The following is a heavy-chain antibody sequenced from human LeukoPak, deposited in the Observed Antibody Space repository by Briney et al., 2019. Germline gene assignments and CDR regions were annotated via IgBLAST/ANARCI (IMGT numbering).Heavy chain of an antibody. J-gene: IGHJ4*02. D-gene: IGHD6-13*01. Sequence: GASVKVSCKASGGTFSSYAISWVRQAPGQGLEWMGGIIPIFGTANYAQKFQGRVTITTDESTSTAYMELSSLRSEDTAVYYCARGRSRGGDPRYSSPNKWSFEFDYWGQGTLVTVSS. CDR3: ARGRSRGGDPRYSSPNKWSFEFDY. CDR2: IIPIFGTA. CDR1: GGTFSSYA. V-gene: IGHV1-69*05.